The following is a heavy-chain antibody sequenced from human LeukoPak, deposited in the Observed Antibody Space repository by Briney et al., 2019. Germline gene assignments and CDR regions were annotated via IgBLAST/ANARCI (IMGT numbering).Heavy chain of an antibody. CDR2: IYHSGST. Sequence: PSETLSLTCAVSGYSISSGYHWGWIRQPPGKGLEWIGSIYHSGSTYYNPSLKSRVTISVDTSKNQFSLKLSSVTAADTAVYYCARVKSTTYYFDYWGQGTLVTVSS. V-gene: IGHV4-38-2*01. CDR1: GYSISSGYH. D-gene: IGHD4-17*01. J-gene: IGHJ4*02. CDR3: ARVKSTTYYFDY.